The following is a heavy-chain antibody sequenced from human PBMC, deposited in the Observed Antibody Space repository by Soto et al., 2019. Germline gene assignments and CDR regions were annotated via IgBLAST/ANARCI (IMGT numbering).Heavy chain of an antibody. D-gene: IGHD3-3*01. V-gene: IGHV4-31*03. CDR2: IYYSGST. J-gene: IGHJ4*02. Sequence: LSLTCIVSGGSISSGGYYWSWIRQHPGKGLEWIGYIYYSGSTYYNPSLKSRVTISVDTSKNQFSLKLSSVTAADTAVYYCARDRITIFGVVPFDYWGQGTLVTVSS. CDR1: GGSISSGGYY. CDR3: ARDRITIFGVVPFDY.